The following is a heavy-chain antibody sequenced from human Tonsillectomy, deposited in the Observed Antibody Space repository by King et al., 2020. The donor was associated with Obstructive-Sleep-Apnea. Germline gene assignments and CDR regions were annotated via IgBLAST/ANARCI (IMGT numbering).Heavy chain of an antibody. CDR3: AREYWGPDY. J-gene: IGHJ4*02. V-gene: IGHV3-7*01. CDR2: IKQDGSVK. D-gene: IGHD3-16*01. CDR1: GFNFSSYW. Sequence: VQLVESGGGLVQPGGSVRLSWGASGFNFSSYWMTWVRQGPGKGLEWVANIKQDGSVKNYEDSVKGRFTISRDNAKKSVFLEMNSRTAEDTAVYYCAREYWGPDYWGQGTLVTVSS.